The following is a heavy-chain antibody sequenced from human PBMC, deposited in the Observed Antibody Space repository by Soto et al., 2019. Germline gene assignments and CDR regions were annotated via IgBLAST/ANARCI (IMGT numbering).Heavy chain of an antibody. CDR2: FDPEDGET. J-gene: IGHJ4*02. D-gene: IGHD4-17*01. V-gene: IGHV1-24*01. Sequence: ASVKVSCKVSGYTLTELSMHWVRQAPGKGLEWMGGFDPEDGETIYAQKFQGRVTMTEDTSTDTAYMELSSLRSEDTAVYYCATVFAKDVNGELDYWGQGTLVTVSS. CDR1: GYTLTELS. CDR3: ATVFAKDVNGELDY.